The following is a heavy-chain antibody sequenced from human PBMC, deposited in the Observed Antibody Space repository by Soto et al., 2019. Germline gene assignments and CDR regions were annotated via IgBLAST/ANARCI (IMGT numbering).Heavy chain of an antibody. CDR1: GFTSDDYA. Sequence: GGSLRLSCAASGFTSDDYAMHWVRQAPGKGLEWVSDISWNSGSIGYADSVKGRFTISRDNAKNSLYLQMNSLRAEDTALYYCAKDGALYYYGSGSYEDYMDVWGKGTTVTVSS. J-gene: IGHJ6*03. CDR2: ISWNSGSI. V-gene: IGHV3-9*02. D-gene: IGHD3-10*01. CDR3: AKDGALYYYGSGSYEDYMDV.